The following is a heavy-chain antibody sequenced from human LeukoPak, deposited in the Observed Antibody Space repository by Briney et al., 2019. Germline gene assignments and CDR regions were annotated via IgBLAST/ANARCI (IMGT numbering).Heavy chain of an antibody. Sequence: SETLSLTCAVYGGSFSGYYWSWIRQPPGKGLEWIGEIDHSGSTNYNPSLKSRVTISVDTSKNQFSLKLSSVTAADTAVYYCAREEGESYGDWFDPWGQGTLVTVSS. D-gene: IGHD4-17*01. CDR1: GGSFSGYY. V-gene: IGHV4-34*01. CDR3: AREEGESYGDWFDP. J-gene: IGHJ5*02. CDR2: IDHSGST.